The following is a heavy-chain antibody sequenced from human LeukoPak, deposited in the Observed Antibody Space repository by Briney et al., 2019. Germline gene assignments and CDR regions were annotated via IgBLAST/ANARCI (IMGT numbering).Heavy chain of an antibody. D-gene: IGHD2-15*01. V-gene: IGHV4-30-4*07. J-gene: IGHJ5*02. CDR1: GGSISSGGYS. CDR2: IYYRGST. CDR3: ARERSGDCSGGSCSGNWFDP. Sequence: SETLSLTCAVSGGSISSGGYSWSWIRQPPGKGLEWIGYIYYRGSTYYNPSLKRRLTISVDTSQNQFSLKLSSVTAADTAVYYCARERSGDCSGGSCSGNWFDPWGQGTLVTVSS.